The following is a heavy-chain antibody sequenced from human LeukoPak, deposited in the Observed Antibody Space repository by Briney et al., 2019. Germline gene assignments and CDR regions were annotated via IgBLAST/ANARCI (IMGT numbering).Heavy chain of an antibody. Sequence: GASLKISCKASGYSFTNYWVAWVRQMPGKGLEWVGIIYPGDSDTTYSPSFQGRVTISADKSSNTAFLQWSSLQASDTAIYYCSRPGDSSGYYFGEFDSWGQGTLVTVSS. CDR1: GYSFTNYW. V-gene: IGHV5-51*01. CDR3: SRPGDSSGYYFGEFDS. J-gene: IGHJ4*02. D-gene: IGHD3-22*01. CDR2: IYPGDSDT.